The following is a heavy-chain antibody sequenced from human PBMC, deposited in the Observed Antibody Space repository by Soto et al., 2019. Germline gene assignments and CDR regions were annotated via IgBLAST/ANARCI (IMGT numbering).Heavy chain of an antibody. CDR3: ARGVSASDYAFDI. CDR1: GFTFSSYA. V-gene: IGHV3-64*01. D-gene: IGHD6-13*01. CDR2: ISSNGGST. Sequence: TGGSLRLSCAASGFTFSSYAMHWVRQAPGKGLEYVSAISSNGGSTYYANSVKGRFTISRDNSKNTLYLQMGSLRAEDMAVYYCARGVSASDYAFDIWGQGTMVTVSS. J-gene: IGHJ3*02.